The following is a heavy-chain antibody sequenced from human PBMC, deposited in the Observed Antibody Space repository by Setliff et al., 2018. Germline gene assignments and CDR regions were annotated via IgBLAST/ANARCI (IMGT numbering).Heavy chain of an antibody. CDR1: GASITSGGFY. V-gene: IGHV4-61*03. Sequence: SETLSLTCSVSGASITSGGFYWSWIRQSPGRGLEWIAYISYTGSTNYNPSLKSRVTISLDTSKNHFSLNLRSVTAADTAVYFCARYDFWTGYYSGEGGNFDSWGQGTLVTVSS. CDR3: ARYDFWTGYYSGEGGNFDS. D-gene: IGHD3-3*01. CDR2: ISYTGST. J-gene: IGHJ4*02.